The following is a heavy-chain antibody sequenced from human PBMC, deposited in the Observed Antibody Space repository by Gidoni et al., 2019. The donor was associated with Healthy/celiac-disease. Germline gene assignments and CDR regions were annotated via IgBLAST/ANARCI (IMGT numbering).Heavy chain of an antibody. V-gene: IGHV3-30*18. CDR2: ISYDGSNK. J-gene: IGHJ6*02. CDR3: AKDATYSSSWYVPNYYYYYGMDV. D-gene: IGHD6-13*01. Sequence: QVQLVESGGGVVQPGRSLRLSCAASGFTFSSYGMHWVRPAPGKGLEWVAVISYDGSNKYYADYVKGRFTISRDNSKNTLYLQMNSLRAEDTAVYYCAKDATYSSSWYVPNYYYYYGMDVWGQGTTVTVSS. CDR1: GFTFSSYG.